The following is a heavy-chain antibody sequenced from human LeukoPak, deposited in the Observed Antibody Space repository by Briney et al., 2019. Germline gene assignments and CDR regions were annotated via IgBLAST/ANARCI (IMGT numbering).Heavy chain of an antibody. Sequence: ASVKVSCKVSGYTLTELSMHWVRQAPGKGLEWVGGFDPEDGETIYAQKFQGRVTMTEDTSTDTAYMELSSLRSEDTAVYYCATHPKGAQLVEEYWGQGTLVTVSS. J-gene: IGHJ4*02. CDR3: ATHPKGAQLVEEY. V-gene: IGHV1-24*01. CDR1: GYTLTELS. D-gene: IGHD6-13*01. CDR2: FDPEDGET.